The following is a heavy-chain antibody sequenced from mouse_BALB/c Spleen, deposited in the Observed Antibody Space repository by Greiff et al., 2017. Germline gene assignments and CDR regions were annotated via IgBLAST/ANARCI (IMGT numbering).Heavy chain of an antibody. CDR1: GYAFSSYW. CDR2: IYPGDGDT. J-gene: IGHJ3*01. D-gene: IGHD1-1*01. CDR3: ARSYGSPAWFAY. Sequence: VQLQQSGAELVRPGSSVKISCKASGYAFSSYWMNWVKQRPGQGLEWIGQIYPGDGDTNYTGKFKGKATLTADKSSSTAYMQLSSLTSEDSAVYFCARSYGSPAWFAYWGQGTLVTVSA. V-gene: IGHV1-80*01.